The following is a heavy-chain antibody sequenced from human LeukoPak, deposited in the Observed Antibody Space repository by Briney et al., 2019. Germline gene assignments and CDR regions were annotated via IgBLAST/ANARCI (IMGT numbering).Heavy chain of an antibody. CDR1: GFTFSSYG. D-gene: IGHD3-22*01. Sequence: PGGSLRPSCAASGFTFSSYGMHWVRQAPDKGLEWVAVMPNDRRNNYYAESVKGRFTISRDNSKNMLYLQMNSLRTEDTAVYHCATSRDFYDTSGNYPYYFDCWGQGTLVTVSS. V-gene: IGHV3-30*03. CDR3: ATSRDFYDTSGNYPYYFDC. CDR2: MPNDRRNN. J-gene: IGHJ4*02.